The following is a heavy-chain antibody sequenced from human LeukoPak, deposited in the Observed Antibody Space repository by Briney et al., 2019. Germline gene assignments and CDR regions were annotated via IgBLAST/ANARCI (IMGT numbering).Heavy chain of an antibody. J-gene: IGHJ5*02. CDR3: ARRYCSGGSCHEGFDP. CDR1: GGSISSYY. V-gene: IGHV4-59*08. D-gene: IGHD2-15*01. Sequence: SETLSLTCTVSGGSISSYYWSWIRQPPGKGLEWIGYIYYSGSTNYNPSLKSRVTITVDTSKNQFSLKLSSVTAADTAVYYCARRYCSGGSCHEGFDPWGQGTLVTVSS. CDR2: IYYSGST.